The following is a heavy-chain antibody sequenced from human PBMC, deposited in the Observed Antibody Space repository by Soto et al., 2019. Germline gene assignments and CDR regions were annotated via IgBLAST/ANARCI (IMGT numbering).Heavy chain of an antibody. J-gene: IGHJ5*02. CDR2: IYYTGST. CDR1: GGSISSGSYY. V-gene: IGHV4-39*01. Sequence: SETLSLTCSVSGGSISSGSYYWAWIRQPPGKGLEWIGCIYYTGSTYHNSSLKRRITMSVDTSKNQFSLKLSSVTAADTAVYYCAITGVVIHESSFDPWGQGTLVTVSA. D-gene: IGHD3-3*01. CDR3: AITGVVIHESSFDP.